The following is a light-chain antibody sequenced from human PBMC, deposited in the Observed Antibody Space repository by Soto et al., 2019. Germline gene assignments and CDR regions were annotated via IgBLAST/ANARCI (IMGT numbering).Light chain of an antibody. Sequence: VLTQSPGALSLSAGERATLSCRAGQSLSSNYLAWYQQKRGQAPTLLXFDASSRASGTPERFSGSGSGADFTLTISRLETEDFAVYYCQEYDGAQTITFGLGTRLEIK. J-gene: IGKJ5*01. CDR2: DAS. CDR1: QSLSSNY. V-gene: IGKV3-20*01. CDR3: QEYDGAQTIT.